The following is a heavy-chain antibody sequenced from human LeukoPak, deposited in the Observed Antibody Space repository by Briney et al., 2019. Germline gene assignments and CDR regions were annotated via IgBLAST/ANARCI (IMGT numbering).Heavy chain of an antibody. V-gene: IGHV3-23*01. CDR2: FSGSGGST. J-gene: IGHJ3*01. D-gene: IGHD3-10*01. Sequence: GGSLRLSCAASGFTFSSYAMSWVRQAPGKGLECISGFSGSGGSTYYADSVKGRFTISRDNSNNTVYLQMDSLRVDDTAVYYCAKDLSLLDWFGEPDAFDFWGQGTMVTVSS. CDR1: GFTFSSYA. CDR3: AKDLSLLDWFGEPDAFDF.